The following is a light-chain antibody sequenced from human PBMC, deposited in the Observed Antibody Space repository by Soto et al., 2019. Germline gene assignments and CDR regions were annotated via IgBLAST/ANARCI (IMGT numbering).Light chain of an antibody. CDR2: AAS. J-gene: IGKJ1*01. V-gene: IGKV1-39*01. Sequence: DIQMTQSPSSLSASVGDRVTITCRASQSISSYLNWYQQKRGKAPKLLIYAASGLQSGVPSRFSGSGAGTDFTLTISSLQPEDFATYYCQQSYSTPPWTFGQGTKVEIK. CDR3: QQSYSTPPWT. CDR1: QSISSY.